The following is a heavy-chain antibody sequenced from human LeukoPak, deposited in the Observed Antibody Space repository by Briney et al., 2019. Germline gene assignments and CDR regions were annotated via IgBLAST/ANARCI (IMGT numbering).Heavy chain of an antibody. CDR1: GFTLSSYS. CDR3: ARGGYSFGFKWDYFDY. CDR2: ISGSSSYI. V-gene: IGHV3-21*01. D-gene: IGHD5-18*01. Sequence: GGSLRLSCAACGFTLSSYSLNWVRQAPGKGLEWVSSISGSSSYIYYADSLKGRFTISRDNNKNSLYLQMNSLRGEDTAVYYCARGGYSFGFKWDYFDYWGQGTLVTVSS. J-gene: IGHJ4*02.